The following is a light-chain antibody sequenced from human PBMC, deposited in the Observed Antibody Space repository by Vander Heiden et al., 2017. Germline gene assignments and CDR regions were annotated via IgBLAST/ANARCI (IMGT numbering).Light chain of an antibody. CDR2: AAS. J-gene: IGKJ1*01. CDR3: QKSKT. CDR1: QSISSW. V-gene: IGKV1-5*01. Sequence: DIQMTPSPSTLSASVGDRVTITCRTSQSISSWLAWYQQNPGKARKLMIYAASSLQRVVPSSFSGSGSGTDFTRTISSLQPEDFATYYCQKSKTFGQGTKVEIK.